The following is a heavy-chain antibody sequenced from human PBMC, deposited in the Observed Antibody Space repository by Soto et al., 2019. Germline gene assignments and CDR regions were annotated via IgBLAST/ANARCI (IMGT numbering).Heavy chain of an antibody. Sequence: GGSLRLSCAASGFTFSSYAMSWVRQAPGKGLEWVSGISGSGGSTYYADSVKGRFTISRDNSKNTLYLQVNSLRAEDTAVYYCAKDRAYSGSYYDYWGQGTLVTVSS. V-gene: IGHV3-23*01. CDR2: ISGSGGST. CDR1: GFTFSSYA. J-gene: IGHJ4*02. D-gene: IGHD3-10*01. CDR3: AKDRAYSGSYYDY.